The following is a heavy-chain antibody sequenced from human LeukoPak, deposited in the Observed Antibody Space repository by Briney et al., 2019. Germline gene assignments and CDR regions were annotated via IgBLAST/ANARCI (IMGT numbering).Heavy chain of an antibody. CDR3: AREILRDCSSTSCYWINWFDP. J-gene: IGHJ5*02. CDR2: IYYTGSA. CDR1: GAPITRYY. Sequence: SETLSLTCTVSGAPITRYYWSWIRQPPGKGLEWIGYIYYTGSANYNPSLKSRVSISVDTSKNQFSLRLSSVTAADTAVYYCAREILRDCSSTSCYWINWFDPWGQGTLVTVSS. D-gene: IGHD2-2*01. V-gene: IGHV4-59*12.